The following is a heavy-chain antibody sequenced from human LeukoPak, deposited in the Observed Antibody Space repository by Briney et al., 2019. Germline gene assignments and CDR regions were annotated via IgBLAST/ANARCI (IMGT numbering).Heavy chain of an antibody. Sequence: GASVKVCCKASGYTFTGFYMHWLGQAPGQGLQWMGWVNPKNGDTTYAQKFQGRVTMTRDTSISAAYMELRSLRSDDTAVYYCARDGGQIWGQGTLVTVSS. J-gene: IGHJ4*02. CDR3: ARDGGQI. V-gene: IGHV1-2*02. CDR2: VNPKNGDT. CDR1: GYTFTGFY.